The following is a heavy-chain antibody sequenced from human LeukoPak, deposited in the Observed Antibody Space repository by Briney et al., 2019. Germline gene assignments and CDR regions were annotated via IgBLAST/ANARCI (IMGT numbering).Heavy chain of an antibody. Sequence: PGGSLRLSCAASGFTFSDFWMNWVRQAPGKGLVWVSRIKSDGSSTSYADSVKGRFTISRDNAKNTLYLQMNSLRVEDTAVYFCASAYYNSGKPDHWGQGTLVTVSS. CDR1: GFTFSDFW. D-gene: IGHD2/OR15-2a*01. V-gene: IGHV3-74*01. CDR2: IKSDGSST. J-gene: IGHJ4*02. CDR3: ASAYYNSGKPDH.